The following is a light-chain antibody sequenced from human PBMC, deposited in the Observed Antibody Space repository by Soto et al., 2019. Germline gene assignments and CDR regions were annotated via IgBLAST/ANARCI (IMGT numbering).Light chain of an antibody. CDR3: QQSFSTPHFT. CDR1: QSISTY. V-gene: IGKV1-39*01. J-gene: IGKJ4*01. CDR2: AAS. Sequence: DIQMTQSPSSLSASVGDRVTIACRASQSISTYLNWYQQKPGKAPKLLIYAASSLLSGVPSRFSGSGSGTDFTLTISSLQPEDFATYYCQQSFSTPHFTFGGGTKVDIK.